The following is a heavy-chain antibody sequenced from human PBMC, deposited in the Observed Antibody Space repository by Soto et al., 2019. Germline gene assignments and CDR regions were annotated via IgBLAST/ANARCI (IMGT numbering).Heavy chain of an antibody. V-gene: IGHV1-46*01. CDR2: VNPSGGST. J-gene: IGHJ3*02. Sequence: ASVKVSCKASGYTFTSYYMHWVRQAPGQGLEWMGIVNPSGGSTSYAQKFQGRVTMTRDTSTSTVYMELSSLRSEDTAVYYCARASHIVVVVAATPAAFDIWGQGTMVT. CDR3: ARASHIVVVVAATPAAFDI. D-gene: IGHD2-15*01. CDR1: GYTFTSYY.